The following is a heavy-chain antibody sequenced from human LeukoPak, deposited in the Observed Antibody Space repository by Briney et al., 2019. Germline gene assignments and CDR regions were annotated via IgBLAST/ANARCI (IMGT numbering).Heavy chain of an antibody. Sequence: SETLSLTFTVSGYSISSGYYWGWIRQPPGKGLEWIGSIYHSGSTYYNPSLKSRVTISVDTSKNQFSLKLSSVTAADTAVYYCATSYDSPFDYWGQGTLVTVSS. D-gene: IGHD3-22*01. CDR3: ATSYDSPFDY. CDR2: IYHSGST. V-gene: IGHV4-38-2*02. CDR1: GYSISSGYY. J-gene: IGHJ4*02.